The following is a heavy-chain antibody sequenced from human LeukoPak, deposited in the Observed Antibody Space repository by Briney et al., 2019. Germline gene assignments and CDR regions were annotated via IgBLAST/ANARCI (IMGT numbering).Heavy chain of an antibody. CDR2: ISSSSSTI. V-gene: IGHV3-48*01. CDR3: ARVPPSSPYYYYYMDV. Sequence: PGGSLRLSCAASGFTFSSYSMNWVRQAPGKGLEWVSYISSSSSTIYYADSVKGRFTISRDNAKNSLYLQMNSLRAEDTAVYYCARVPPSSPYYYYYMDVWGKGTTVTVSS. J-gene: IGHJ6*03. CDR1: GFTFSSYS.